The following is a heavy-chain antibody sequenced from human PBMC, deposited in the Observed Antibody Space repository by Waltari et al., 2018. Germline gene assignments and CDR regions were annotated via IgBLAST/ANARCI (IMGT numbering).Heavy chain of an antibody. D-gene: IGHD5-12*01. CDR1: GVTFRSYA. CDR2: IIPIFGTA. Sequence: QVQLVQSGAEVKNPGSSVKVSCTASGVTFRSYAISRLRQAPGQGLEWMGGIIPIFGTANYAQKFQGRVTITTDESTSTAYMELSSLRSEDTAVYYCASLLRDGYKDYWGQGTLVTVSS. V-gene: IGHV1-69*05. CDR3: ASLLRDGYKDY. J-gene: IGHJ4*02.